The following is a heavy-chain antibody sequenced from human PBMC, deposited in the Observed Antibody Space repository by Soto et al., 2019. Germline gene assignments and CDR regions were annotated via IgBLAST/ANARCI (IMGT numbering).Heavy chain of an antibody. CDR2: ISSSSSTI. J-gene: IGHJ3*02. V-gene: IGHV3-48*01. CDR3: ARAISVALDAFDI. Sequence: GGSLRLSCAASVFTFSSYSMNWVRQAPGKGLEWVSYISSSSSTIYYADSVKGRFTISRDNAKNSLYLQMNSLRAEDTAVYYCARAISVALDAFDIWGQGTMVTVSS. D-gene: IGHD5-12*01. CDR1: VFTFSSYS.